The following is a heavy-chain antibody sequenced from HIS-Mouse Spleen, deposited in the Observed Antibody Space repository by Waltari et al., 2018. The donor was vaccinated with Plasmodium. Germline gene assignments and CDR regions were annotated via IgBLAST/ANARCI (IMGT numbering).Heavy chain of an antibody. D-gene: IGHD6-13*01. CDR1: GFTFSSYS. J-gene: IGHJ4*02. CDR3: ARESSSSWYFDY. CDR2: MSSSSSSYI. Sequence: EVQLVESGGGLVKPGGSLRLSCAASGFTFSSYSMNWVRQAPVKGLEWVSSMSSSSSSYIYYADSVKGRFTISRDNAKNSLYLQMNSLRAEDTAVYYCARESSSSWYFDYWGQGTLVTVSS. V-gene: IGHV3-21*01.